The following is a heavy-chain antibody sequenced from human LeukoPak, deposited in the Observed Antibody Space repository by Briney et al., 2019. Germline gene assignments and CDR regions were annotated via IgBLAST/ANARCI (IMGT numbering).Heavy chain of an antibody. J-gene: IGHJ4*02. V-gene: IGHV3-23*01. Sequence: GGSLRLSCAASGFTFSSYAMSWVRQAPGKGLEWVSAISGSGGSTYYADSVKGRFTISRDNSKNTLYLQMSSLRAEDTAVYYCAKGTRSGTYYFDYWGQGTLVTVSS. D-gene: IGHD1-26*01. CDR3: AKGTRSGTYYFDY. CDR2: ISGSGGST. CDR1: GFTFSSYA.